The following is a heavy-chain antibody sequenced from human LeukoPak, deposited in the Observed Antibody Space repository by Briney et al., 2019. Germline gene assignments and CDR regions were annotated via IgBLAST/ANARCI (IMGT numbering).Heavy chain of an antibody. CDR2: ISSSSSYI. V-gene: IGHV3-21*01. CDR3: ARGIVGASPDFDY. Sequence: PGGSLRLSCAASGFTFSSYSMNWVRQAPGKGLEWVSSISSSSSYIYYADSVKGRFTISRDNAKNSLYLQMNSLRAEDTAVYYCARGIVGASPDFDYWGQGTLVTVSS. CDR1: GFTFSSYS. D-gene: IGHD1-26*01. J-gene: IGHJ4*02.